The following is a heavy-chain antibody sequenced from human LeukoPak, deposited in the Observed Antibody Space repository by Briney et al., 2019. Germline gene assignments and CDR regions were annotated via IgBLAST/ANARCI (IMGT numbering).Heavy chain of an antibody. CDR2: IYSGGST. CDR3: ARLNYYDSSGYDY. Sequence: LSGGSLRLSCAASGFTVSSNYMSWVRQAPGKGLEWVSVIYSGGSTYYADSVKGRFTISRHNSKNTLYLQMSSLRAEDTAVYYCARLNYYDSSGYDYWGQGTLVTVSS. V-gene: IGHV3-53*04. CDR1: GFTVSSNY. D-gene: IGHD3-22*01. J-gene: IGHJ4*02.